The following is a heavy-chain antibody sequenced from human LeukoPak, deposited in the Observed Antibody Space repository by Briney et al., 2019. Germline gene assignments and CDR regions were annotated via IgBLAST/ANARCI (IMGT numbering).Heavy chain of an antibody. CDR2: IIPIFGTA. D-gene: IGHD4-17*01. CDR1: GGAFSSYA. Sequence: ASVKVSCKASGGAFSSYAISWVRQAPGQGLEWMGGIIPIFGTANYAQKFQGRVTITADESTSTAYMELSSLRSEDTAVYYCARSGDYDATYYFDYWGQGTLVTVSS. J-gene: IGHJ4*02. V-gene: IGHV1-69*01. CDR3: ARSGDYDATYYFDY.